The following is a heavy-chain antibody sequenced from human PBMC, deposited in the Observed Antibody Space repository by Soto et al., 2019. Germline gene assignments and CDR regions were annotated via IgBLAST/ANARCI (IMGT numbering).Heavy chain of an antibody. CDR3: ARFQSSYYSPFPF. CDR2: IYPGDSDT. V-gene: IGHV5-51*01. D-gene: IGHD3-10*01. Sequence: GEALKISCKGSGYSFTSYWIGWVRQMPGKGLEWMGIIYPGDSDTRYSPSFQGQVTISADKSISTAYLQWSSLRASDTAMYYCARFQSSYYSPFPFWAQGTLVTVSS. J-gene: IGHJ3*01. CDR1: GYSFTSYW.